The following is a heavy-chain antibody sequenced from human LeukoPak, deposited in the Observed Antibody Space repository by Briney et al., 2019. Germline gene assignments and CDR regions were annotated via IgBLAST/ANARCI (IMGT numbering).Heavy chain of an antibody. CDR1: GVTFSGYA. J-gene: IGHJ4*02. V-gene: IGHV3-23*01. CDR3: AKVGAAAAYY. CDR2: ISGSGGST. D-gene: IGHD6-13*01. Sequence: PGGSLRLSCAASGVTFSGYAMRSVPPTPGKGREWVSAISGSGGSTYYADSVKGRFTISRDNSKNTLYLQMNSLRAEDTAVYYCAKVGAAAAYYWGQGTLVTVSS.